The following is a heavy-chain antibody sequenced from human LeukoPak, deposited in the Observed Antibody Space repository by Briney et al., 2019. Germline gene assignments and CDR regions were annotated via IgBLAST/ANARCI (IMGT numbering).Heavy chain of an antibody. D-gene: IGHD3-10*01. J-gene: IGHJ4*02. CDR2: INPNSGGT. V-gene: IGHV1-2*02. CDR1: GYTFTSYD. Sequence: GASVKVSCKASGYTFTSYDINWVRQAPGQGLEWMGWINPNSGGTNYAQKFQGRVTMTRDTSISTAYMELSRLRSDDTAVYYCARDSGSGSYYLVDHTTYYFDYWGQGTLVTVSS. CDR3: ARDSGSGSYYLVDHTTYYFDY.